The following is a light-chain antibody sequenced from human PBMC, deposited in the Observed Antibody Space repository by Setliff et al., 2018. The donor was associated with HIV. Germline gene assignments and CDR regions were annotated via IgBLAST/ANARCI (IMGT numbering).Light chain of an antibody. CDR1: SSDVGGYSY. Sequence: QSALTQPASVSGSPGQSITISCTGTSSDVGGYSYVSWYQQHPGKAPKLILYEVRNRPSGVSNRFSGSKSGNTASLTISGLQSEDEADYYCGSYAITNTLPFGTGTKVTVL. CDR3: GSYAITNTLP. V-gene: IGLV2-14*01. CDR2: EVR. J-gene: IGLJ1*01.